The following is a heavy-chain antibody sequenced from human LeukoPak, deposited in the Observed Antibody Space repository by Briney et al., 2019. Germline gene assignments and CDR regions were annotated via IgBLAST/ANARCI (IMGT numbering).Heavy chain of an antibody. D-gene: IGHD2-15*01. J-gene: IGHJ4*02. CDR3: AKEDCSGGRCYSLHY. V-gene: IGHV3-20*04. CDR2: INWNGGST. CDR1: GFTFDDYG. Sequence: GGSLRLSCAASGFTFDDYGMTWVRQTPGKGLEWSSTINWNGGSTAYADSVKGRFTISRDNAKNSLYLQMNSLRAEDAAVYYCAKEDCSGGRCYSLHYWGQGTLVTVSS.